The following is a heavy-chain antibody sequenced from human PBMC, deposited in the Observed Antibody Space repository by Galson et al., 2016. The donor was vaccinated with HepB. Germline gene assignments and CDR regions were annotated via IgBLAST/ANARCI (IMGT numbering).Heavy chain of an antibody. CDR2: IDWDDDK. CDR1: GFSLSTSGMC. V-gene: IGHV2-70*01. CDR3: ARAPPPAGYSSSWYYFDY. J-gene: IGHJ4*02. D-gene: IGHD6-13*01. Sequence: PALVKPTQTLTLTCTFSGFSLSTSGMCVSWIRQPPGKALEWLALIDWDDDKYYSTSLKTRLTISKDTSKNQVVLTMTNMDPAETATYYCARAPPPAGYSSSWYYFDYWGQGTLVTVSS.